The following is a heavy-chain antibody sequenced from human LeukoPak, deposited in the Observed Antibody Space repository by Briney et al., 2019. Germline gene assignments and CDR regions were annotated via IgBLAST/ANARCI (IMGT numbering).Heavy chain of an antibody. CDR2: ITTTSSTI. D-gene: IGHD3-22*01. CDR3: ARVPFYYDSSGLYPTYYYYMDV. J-gene: IGHJ6*03. V-gene: IGHV3-48*04. CDR1: GFTFSSYN. Sequence: GGSLRLSCAASGFTFSSYNMNWVRQAPGTGLEWLSYITTTSSTIYYADSVKGRFTISRDNAKNSMYLQMNSLRAEDTAVYYCARVPFYYDSSGLYPTYYYYMDVWGTGTTVTVSS.